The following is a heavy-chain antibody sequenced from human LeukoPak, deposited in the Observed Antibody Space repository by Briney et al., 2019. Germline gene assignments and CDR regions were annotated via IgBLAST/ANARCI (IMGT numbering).Heavy chain of an antibody. J-gene: IGHJ4*02. V-gene: IGHV1-2*06. Sequence: ASVKVSCKASGYTFTGYYMHWVRQAPGQGLEWMGRINPNSGGTNYAQKFQGRVTMTRDTSISTAYMELSRLRSDDTAVYYCTRYYNDSSGYYPFDYWGQGTLVTVSS. CDR1: GYTFTGYY. CDR3: TRYYNDSSGYYPFDY. CDR2: INPNSGGT. D-gene: IGHD3-22*01.